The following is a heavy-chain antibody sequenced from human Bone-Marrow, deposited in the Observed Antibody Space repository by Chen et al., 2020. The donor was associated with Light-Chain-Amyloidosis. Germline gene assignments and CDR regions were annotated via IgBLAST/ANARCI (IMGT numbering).Heavy chain of an antibody. V-gene: IGHV5-51*01. D-gene: IGHD5-12*01. Sequence: EVQLEQSGPEVKKTGESLKNSCKGHGYTCPNYWIGWVRQMPGKGLEWMGVIYPDDSDARYSPSFEGQVTISADKSITTAYLQWRSLKASDTAMYYCARRRDGYNFDYWGQGTLVTVSS. CDR3: ARRRDGYNFDY. CDR2: IYPDDSDA. CDR1: GYTCPNYW. J-gene: IGHJ4*02.